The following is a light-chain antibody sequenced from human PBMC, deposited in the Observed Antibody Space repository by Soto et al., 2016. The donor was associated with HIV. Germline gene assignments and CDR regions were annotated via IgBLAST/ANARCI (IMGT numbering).Light chain of an antibody. CDR2: ADS. CDR3: QVWDSNIDQPVI. J-gene: IGLJ2*01. V-gene: IGLV3-21*03. Sequence: SYIVTQPPSVSVAPGKTATITCGGNIIGSRYVHWYQQKPGQAPVVVVYADSARPSGIPERFSGSRSGNMATLTIDGVEAGDEADYSCQVWDSNIDQPVIFGGGTKLTV. CDR1: IIGSRY.